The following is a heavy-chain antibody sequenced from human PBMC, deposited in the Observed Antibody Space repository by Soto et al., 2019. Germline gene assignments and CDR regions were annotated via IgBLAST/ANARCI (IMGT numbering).Heavy chain of an antibody. CDR3: ARLGGSYAVPHFDY. CDR2: IWYDGSNK. V-gene: IGHV3-33*01. D-gene: IGHD1-26*01. Sequence: PGGSLRLSCAASGFAFSTYGIHWVRQAPGKGLEWVAVIWYDGSNKYYAASVKGRFTISRDNSKNTLYLQMNSLRADDTAVYYCARLGGSYAVPHFDYWGQGTLVTVSS. CDR1: GFAFSTYG. J-gene: IGHJ4*02.